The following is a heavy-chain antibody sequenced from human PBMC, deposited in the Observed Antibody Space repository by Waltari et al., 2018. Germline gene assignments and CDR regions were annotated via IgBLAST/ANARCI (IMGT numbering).Heavy chain of an antibody. CDR2: IYSGGST. Sequence: EVQLLESGGGLVQPGGSLRLSCAASGFTFSSYAMSWVRQAPGKGLEWVSVIYSGGSTYYADSVKGRFTISRDNSKNTLYLQMNSLRAEDKAVYYCAKDRQWLAEQYYFDYWGQGTLVTVSS. J-gene: IGHJ4*02. D-gene: IGHD6-19*01. V-gene: IGHV3-23*03. CDR1: GFTFSSYA. CDR3: AKDRQWLAEQYYFDY.